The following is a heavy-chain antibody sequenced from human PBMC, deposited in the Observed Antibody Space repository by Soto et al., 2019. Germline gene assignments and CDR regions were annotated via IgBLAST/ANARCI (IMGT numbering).Heavy chain of an antibody. V-gene: IGHV1-24*01. Sequence: GASVKVSCKVSGYTLTELSMHWVRQAPGKGLEWMGGFDPEDGETIYAQKFQGRVTMTEDTSTDTAYMELSSLRSEDTAVYYCARLMDGSGSYYNTPTDAFDIRGQGTMVTVSS. CDR3: ARLMDGSGSYYNTPTDAFDI. CDR2: FDPEDGET. CDR1: GYTLTELS. J-gene: IGHJ3*02. D-gene: IGHD3-10*01.